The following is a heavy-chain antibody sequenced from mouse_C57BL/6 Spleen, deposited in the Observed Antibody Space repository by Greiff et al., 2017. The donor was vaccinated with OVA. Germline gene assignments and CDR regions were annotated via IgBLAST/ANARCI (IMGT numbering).Heavy chain of an antibody. V-gene: IGHV1-82*01. CDR2: IYPGDGDT. J-gene: IGHJ1*03. Sequence: VQLQQSGPELVKPGASVKISCKASGYAFSSSWMNWVKQRPGKGLEWIGRIYPGDGDTNYNGKFKGKATLTAEKSSSTAYMQLSSLTSEDSAVYFWVGNYERYFDVWGTGTTVTVDS. CDR3: VGNYERYFDV. CDR1: GYAFSSSW. D-gene: IGHD2-1*01.